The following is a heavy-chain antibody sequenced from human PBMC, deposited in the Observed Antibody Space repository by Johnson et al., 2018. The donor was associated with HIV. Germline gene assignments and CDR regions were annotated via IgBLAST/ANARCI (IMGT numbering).Heavy chain of an antibody. CDR2: ISSNGGST. V-gene: IGHV3-64*01. Sequence: VQLVESGGGVVQPGGSLRLSCAASGFTFSTYAMNWVRQAPGKGLEYVSAISSNGGSTYYANSLKDRFTISRDNSKNTLYLQMGSLRAEDMAVYYCARDVGSGPAFDIWGQGTMVTVSS. J-gene: IGHJ3*02. CDR3: ARDVGSGPAFDI. CDR1: GFTFSTYA. D-gene: IGHD2-15*01.